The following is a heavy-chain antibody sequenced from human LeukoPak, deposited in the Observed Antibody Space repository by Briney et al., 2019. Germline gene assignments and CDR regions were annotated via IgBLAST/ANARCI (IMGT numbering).Heavy chain of an antibody. D-gene: IGHD6-19*01. CDR2: IYYSGST. Sequence: PSETLSLTCTVSGGSISSYYWSWIRQPPGKGLEWIGYIYYSGSTNYNPSLKSRVTISVDTSKNQFSLKLSSVTAADTAVYYCARGAAVAGTEDFDYWGQGTLVTVSS. CDR1: GGSISSYY. V-gene: IGHV4-59*01. CDR3: ARGAAVAGTEDFDY. J-gene: IGHJ4*02.